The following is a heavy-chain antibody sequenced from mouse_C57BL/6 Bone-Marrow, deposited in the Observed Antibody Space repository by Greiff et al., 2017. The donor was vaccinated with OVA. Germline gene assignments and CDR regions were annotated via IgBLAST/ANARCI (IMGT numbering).Heavy chain of an antibody. CDR1: GYTFTDYE. D-gene: IGHD2-2*01. V-gene: IGHV1-15*01. J-gene: IGHJ2*01. CDR2: IDPETGGT. Sequence: QVQLQQSGAELVRPGASVTLSCKASGYTFTDYEMHWVKQTPVHGLEWIGAIDPETGGTAYNQKVKGKAILTADKSSSTAYMELRSLTSEDSAVYYCTRGLPDYWGQGTTLTVSS. CDR3: TRGLPDY.